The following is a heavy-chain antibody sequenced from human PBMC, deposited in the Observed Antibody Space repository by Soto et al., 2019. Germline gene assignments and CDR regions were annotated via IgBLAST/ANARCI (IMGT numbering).Heavy chain of an antibody. CDR2: ISSDGNNK. V-gene: IGHV3-30-3*01. J-gene: IGHJ4*02. D-gene: IGHD3-10*01. CDR1: EFSSNNYA. Sequence: QVHLVESGGGVVQPGRSLRVSCTASEFSSNNYAVHWVRQAPGEGLEWVALISSDGNNKYYPDSVKGRFTISRDHSNNTVYLQMHSLRLDDTAVYYCATWTLPLSRSWLQRAAGKFDYWGQGTLVTVSS. CDR3: ATWTLPLSRSWLQRAAGKFDY.